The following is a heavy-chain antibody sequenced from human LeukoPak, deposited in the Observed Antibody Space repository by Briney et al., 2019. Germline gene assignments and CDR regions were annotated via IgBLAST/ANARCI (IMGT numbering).Heavy chain of an antibody. J-gene: IGHJ4*02. Sequence: SETLSLTCTVSGGSVSSGSYYWSWIRQPPGKGLEWIGYIYYSGSTNYNPSLKSRVTISVDTSKNQFSLKLSSVTAADTAMYYCVKDIYNSDWTALDYWGQGTLVTVSS. CDR3: VKDIYNSDWTALDY. CDR2: IYYSGST. V-gene: IGHV4-61*01. D-gene: IGHD6-19*01. CDR1: GGSVSSGSYY.